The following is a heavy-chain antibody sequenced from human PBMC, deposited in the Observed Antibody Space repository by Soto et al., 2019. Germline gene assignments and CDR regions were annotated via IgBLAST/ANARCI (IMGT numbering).Heavy chain of an antibody. V-gene: IGHV4-31*03. CDR3: ARVGGTAYYDQNNDAFDI. J-gene: IGHJ3*02. CDR1: GGSISSGGYY. CDR2: IYYSGST. D-gene: IGHD3-22*01. Sequence: KPSETLSLTCTVSGGSISSGGYYWSWIRQHPGKGLEWIGYIYYSGSTYYNPSLKSRVTISVDTSKNRFSLKLSSVTAADTAVYYCARVGGTAYYDQNNDAFDIWGKGTMVT.